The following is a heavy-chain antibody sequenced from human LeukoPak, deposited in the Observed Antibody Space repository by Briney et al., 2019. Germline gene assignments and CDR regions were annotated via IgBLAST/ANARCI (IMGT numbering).Heavy chain of an antibody. V-gene: IGHV3-53*01. D-gene: IGHD4-23*01. CDR3: ARVAAGYSVNYFDY. Sequence: GGSLRLSCAASGFTVSSNYMSWVRQAPGKGLEWVSVIYSGGNTYYADSVKGRFTISRDNVENSLYLQMNSLRDEDTAVYYCARVAAGYSVNYFDYWGQGTLVTVSS. J-gene: IGHJ4*02. CDR2: IYSGGNT. CDR1: GFTVSSNY.